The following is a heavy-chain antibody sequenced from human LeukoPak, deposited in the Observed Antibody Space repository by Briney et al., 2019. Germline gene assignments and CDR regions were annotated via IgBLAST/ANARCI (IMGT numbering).Heavy chain of an antibody. J-gene: IGHJ5*02. D-gene: IGHD3-10*01. V-gene: IGHV1-8*01. Sequence: ASVKVSCKASGYTFTSYDINWVRQATGQGLEWMGWMNPNSGNTGYAQKFQGRVTMTRNTSISTAYMELSSLRSGDTAVYYCARGVTPTYYYGSGSHNWFDPWGQGTLVTVSS. CDR1: GYTFTSYD. CDR3: ARGVTPTYYYGSGSHNWFDP. CDR2: MNPNSGNT.